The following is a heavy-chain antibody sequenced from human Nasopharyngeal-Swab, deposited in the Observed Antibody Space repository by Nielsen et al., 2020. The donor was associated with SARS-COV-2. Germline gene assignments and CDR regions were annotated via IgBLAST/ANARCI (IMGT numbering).Heavy chain of an antibody. J-gene: IGHJ4*02. CDR2: ISYDGSNK. Sequence: GESLKISCAASGFTFSSYAMHWVRQAPGKGLEWVAVISYDGSNKYYADSVKGRFTISRDNSKNTLYLQMNSLRAEDTAVYYCARGGTMIVVELYYFDYWGQGTLVTVSS. CDR1: GFTFSSYA. V-gene: IGHV3-30-3*01. CDR3: ARGGTMIVVELYYFDY. D-gene: IGHD3-22*01.